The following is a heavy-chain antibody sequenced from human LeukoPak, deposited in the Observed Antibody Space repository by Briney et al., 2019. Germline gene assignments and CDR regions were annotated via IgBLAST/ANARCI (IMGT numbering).Heavy chain of an antibody. J-gene: IGHJ4*02. CDR2: INHSGST. V-gene: IGHV4-34*01. CDR3: ARDAPGRAVAGNDY. D-gene: IGHD6-19*01. CDR1: GGSFSGYY. Sequence: PSETLSLTCAVYGGSFSGYYWSWIRQLPGKGLEWIGEINHSGSTNYNPSLKSRVTISVDTSKNQFSLKLSSVTAADTAVYYCARDAPGRAVAGNDYWGQGTLVTVSS.